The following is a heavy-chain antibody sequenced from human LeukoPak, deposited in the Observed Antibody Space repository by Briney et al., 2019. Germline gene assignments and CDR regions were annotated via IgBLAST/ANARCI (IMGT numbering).Heavy chain of an antibody. CDR3: ARLGQWLVLY. CDR2: IYHSGST. V-gene: IGHV4-38-2*01. D-gene: IGHD6-19*01. CDR1: GYSISSGYY. J-gene: IGHJ4*02. Sequence: SETLSLTCAVSGYSISSGYYWGWIRQPPGQGLEWIGSIYHSGSTYYNPSLKSRVTISVDTSKNQFSLKLSSVTAADTAVYYCARLGQWLVLYWGQGTLVTVSS.